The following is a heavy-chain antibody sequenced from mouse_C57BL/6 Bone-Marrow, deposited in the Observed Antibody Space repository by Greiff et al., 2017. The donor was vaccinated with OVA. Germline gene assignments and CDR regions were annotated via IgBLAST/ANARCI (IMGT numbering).Heavy chain of an antibody. J-gene: IGHJ2*01. CDR2: ISDGGSYT. CDR3: ARDQGVITTVVASFDY. Sequence: DVQLVESGGGLVKPGGSLKLSCAASGFTFSSYAMSWVRQTPEKRLEWVATISDGGSYTYYPDNVKGRFTISRDNAKNNLYLQMSHLKSEDTAMYYCARDQGVITTVVASFDYWGQGTTLTVSS. CDR1: GFTFSSYA. D-gene: IGHD1-1*01. V-gene: IGHV5-4*01.